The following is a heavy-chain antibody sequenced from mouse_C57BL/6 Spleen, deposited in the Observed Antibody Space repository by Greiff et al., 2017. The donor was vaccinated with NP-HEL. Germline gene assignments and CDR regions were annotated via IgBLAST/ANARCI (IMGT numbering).Heavy chain of an antibody. CDR1: GFTFSDYY. CDR3: ARRENYYGGYAMDY. D-gene: IGHD1-1*01. J-gene: IGHJ4*01. V-gene: IGHV5-16*02. CDR2: INYDGSST. Sequence: DVHLVESEGGLVQPGSSMKLSCTASGFTFSDYYMAWVRQVPEKGLEWVANINYDGSSTYYLDSLKSRFIISRDNAKNILYLQMSSLKSEDTATYYCARRENYYGGYAMDYWGQGTSVTVSS.